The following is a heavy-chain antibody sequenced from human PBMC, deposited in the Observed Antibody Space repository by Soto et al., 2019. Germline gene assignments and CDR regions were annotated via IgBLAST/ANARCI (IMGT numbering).Heavy chain of an antibody. CDR1: GFTFSDYY. CDR2: ISSSSSYT. CDR3: ARTIAAAGGRRYFDI. V-gene: IGHV3-11*05. D-gene: IGHD6-13*01. Sequence: QVPLVESGGGLVKPGGSLRLSCAASGFTFSDYYMSWIRQAPGKGPEWVSYISSSSSYTNYADSVKGRFTISRDNAKNSRYLEKNRLGAEDTAVYYCARTIAAAGGRRYFDIWGRGTLVTVSS. J-gene: IGHJ2*01.